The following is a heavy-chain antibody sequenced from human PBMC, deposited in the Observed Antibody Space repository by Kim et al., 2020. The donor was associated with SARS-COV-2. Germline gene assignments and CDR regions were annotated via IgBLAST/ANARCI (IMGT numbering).Heavy chain of an antibody. CDR2: IYYSGST. J-gene: IGHJ4*02. D-gene: IGHD2-15*01. CDR1: GGSISSSSYY. CDR3: ARRLHCSGGTCYYYFDY. Sequence: SETLSLTCTVSGGSISSSSYYWGWIRQPPGKALEWIGTIYYSGSTYYNPSLKSRVTISVDTSKNQFSLKLSSVTAADTAVYYCARRLHCSGGTCYYYFDYWGQGTLVTVSS. V-gene: IGHV4-39*01.